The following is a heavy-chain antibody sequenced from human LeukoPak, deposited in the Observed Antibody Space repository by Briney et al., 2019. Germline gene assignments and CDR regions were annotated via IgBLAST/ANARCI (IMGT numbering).Heavy chain of an antibody. Sequence: PSETLSLTCTVSGGSISSSSYYWGWIRQPPGKGLEWIGSIYYSGSTYYNPSLKSRVTISVDTPKNQFSLKLSSVTAADTAVYYCERQVGVAVAGKQFDYWGQGTLVTVSS. D-gene: IGHD6-19*01. CDR1: GGSISSSSYY. CDR3: ERQVGVAVAGKQFDY. J-gene: IGHJ4*02. CDR2: IYYSGST. V-gene: IGHV4-39*01.